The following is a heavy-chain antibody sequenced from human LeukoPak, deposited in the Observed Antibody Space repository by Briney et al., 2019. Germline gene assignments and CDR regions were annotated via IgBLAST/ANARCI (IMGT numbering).Heavy chain of an antibody. D-gene: IGHD2-2*01. CDR1: GGSISSGGYS. CDR2: IYDSGSK. V-gene: IGHV4-30-2*01. CDR3: ARGVPAAVTNYFDY. Sequence: SETLSLTCAVSGGSISSGGYSWSRIRQPPGKGLEWIGYIYDSGSKYYNPSLKSRVTISVDKSKNQFSLNLSSVTAADTAVYYCARGVPAAVTNYFDYWGQGTLVTVSS. J-gene: IGHJ4*02.